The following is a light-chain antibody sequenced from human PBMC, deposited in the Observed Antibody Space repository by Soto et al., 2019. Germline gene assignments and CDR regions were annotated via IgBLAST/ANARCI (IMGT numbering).Light chain of an antibody. Sequence: QSALTQPASVSGSPGQSITISCTGTSSDVASYNLVSWYQQHPGKAPKLMIYEGSKRPSGVSNRFSGSKSGNTASLTISGLQAEDEADYYCCSYAGSLYVFGTGTKLTVL. J-gene: IGLJ1*01. CDR3: CSYAGSLYV. CDR1: SSDVASYNL. V-gene: IGLV2-23*01. CDR2: EGS.